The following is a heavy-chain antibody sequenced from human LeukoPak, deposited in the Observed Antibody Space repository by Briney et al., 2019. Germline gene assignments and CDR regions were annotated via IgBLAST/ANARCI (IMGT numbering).Heavy chain of an antibody. CDR2: ISGSGGST. Sequence: PGGSLRLSCAASGFTFSSYSMNWVRQAPGKGLEWVSAISGSGGSTYYADSVKGRFTISRDNSKNTLYLQMSSLRAEDTAVYYCAKDQDADITGNGYFDLWGRGTLVTVSS. V-gene: IGHV3-23*01. CDR1: GFTFSSYS. CDR3: AKDQDADITGNGYFDL. D-gene: IGHD1-20*01. J-gene: IGHJ2*01.